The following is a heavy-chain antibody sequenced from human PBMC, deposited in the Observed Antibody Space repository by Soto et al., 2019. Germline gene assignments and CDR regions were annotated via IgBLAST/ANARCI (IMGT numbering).Heavy chain of an antibody. V-gene: IGHV1-2*02. D-gene: IGHD4-17*01. Sequence: ASVKVSCKASGGTFSSYAISWVRQARGQGLEWMGWINPNTGGTNYAQKFQGRVTMTRDPSISTAYMELSRLRSDDTAVYYCASSVSRGYGDYVNYCGQGTRVTVSS. CDR1: GGTFSSYA. CDR3: ASSVSRGYGDYVNY. CDR2: INPNTGGT. J-gene: IGHJ4*02.